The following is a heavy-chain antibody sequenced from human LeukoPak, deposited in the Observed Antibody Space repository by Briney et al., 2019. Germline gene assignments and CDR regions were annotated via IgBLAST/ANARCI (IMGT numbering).Heavy chain of an antibody. D-gene: IGHD4/OR15-4a*01. J-gene: IGHJ4*02. CDR1: VGTFSSYA. Sequence: SVKVSCKASVGTFSSYAISWVRQAPGQGLERMGGIIPIFGTANYAQKFQGRVTITAEESTRTAYMERSSLRSEDTAVYYCARGVPEGPFDYCGQGTLVTVSS. CDR2: IIPIFGTA. V-gene: IGHV1-69*13. CDR3: ARGVPEGPFDY.